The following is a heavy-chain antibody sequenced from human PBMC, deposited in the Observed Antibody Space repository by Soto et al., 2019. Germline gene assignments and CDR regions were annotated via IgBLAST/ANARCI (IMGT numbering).Heavy chain of an antibody. J-gene: IGHJ4*02. CDR1: GGSVTNINYF. CDR3: ARDQGSHPGD. CDR2: IYYTGTT. D-gene: IGHD6-19*01. Sequence: SETLSLTCSVSGGSVTNINYFWAWIRQSPGKGLEWIANIYYTGTTFYNPSLRSRVSMTIDASKNRFSLTLNSVTAADTAFYYCARDQGSHPGDWGQGILVTVSS. V-gene: IGHV4-39*07.